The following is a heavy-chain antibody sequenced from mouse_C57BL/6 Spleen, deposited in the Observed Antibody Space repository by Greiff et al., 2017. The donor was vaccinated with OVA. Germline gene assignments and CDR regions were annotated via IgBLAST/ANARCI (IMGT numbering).Heavy chain of an antibody. CDR1: GYAFTNYL. V-gene: IGHV1-54*01. J-gene: IGHJ3*01. D-gene: IGHD1-1*01. Sequence: VMLVESGAELVRPGTSVKVSCKASGYAFTNYLIEWVKQRPGQGLEWIGVINPGSGGTNYNEKFKGKATLTADKSSSTAYMQLSSLTSEDSAVYFCASAGYYGSSSFAYWGQGTLVTVSA. CDR2: INPGSGGT. CDR3: ASAGYYGSSSFAY.